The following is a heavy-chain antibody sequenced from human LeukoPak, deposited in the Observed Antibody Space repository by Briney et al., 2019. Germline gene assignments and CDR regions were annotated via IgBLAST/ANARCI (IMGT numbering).Heavy chain of an antibody. V-gene: IGHV3-21*06. Sequence: GGSLSLSCTASGLPFSTSGFNWVRQAPGKGLEWVASIGPTGSDRYHADSIKGRFTISRDNANNFLYLQMNSLRAEDTAVYYCATETNGRHYDYWGQGTLLTVSS. CDR3: ATETNGRHYDY. D-gene: IGHD1-14*01. J-gene: IGHJ4*02. CDR1: GLPFSTSG. CDR2: IGPTGSDR.